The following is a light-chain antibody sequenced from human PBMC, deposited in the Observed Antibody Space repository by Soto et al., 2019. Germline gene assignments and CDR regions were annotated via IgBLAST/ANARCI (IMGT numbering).Light chain of an antibody. J-gene: IGKJ5*01. CDR3: QQSYRTPIT. CDR2: ASS. Sequence: DIQMTQSPSSLSASVGDRVTITCRTSHSISTFLNWYQQKQGKAPNLLIYASSSLQSGVPSRFSGSGSGTDFTLTISSLQPEDFATYYCQQSYRTPITFGQGTRLEIK. CDR1: HSISTF. V-gene: IGKV1-39*01.